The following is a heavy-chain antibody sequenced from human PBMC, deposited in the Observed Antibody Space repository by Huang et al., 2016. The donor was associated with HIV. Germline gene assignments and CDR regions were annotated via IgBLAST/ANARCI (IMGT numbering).Heavy chain of an antibody. J-gene: IGHJ3*01. V-gene: IGHV3-30*04. D-gene: IGHD3-22*01. CDR1: GFTFSFYA. CDR2: ISYDERNK. Sequence: QVHLVESGGGVVQSGRSLRLSCAASGFTFSFYAMHWVRQAPGKGLRWVAVISYDERNKYYAVSVKGRFTGSRDISKNTVFLQVNSLRPEDTAVYYCARGTYKYDSSGYRDDAFDFWGQGTMVTVSS. CDR3: ARGTYKYDSSGYRDDAFDF.